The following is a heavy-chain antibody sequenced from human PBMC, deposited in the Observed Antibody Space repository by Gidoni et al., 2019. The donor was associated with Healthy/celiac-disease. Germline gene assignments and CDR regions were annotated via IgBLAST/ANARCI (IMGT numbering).Heavy chain of an antibody. CDR1: GFPFSSYG. Sequence: QVQLVESGGGVVQPGSSLRLSCAASGFPFSSYGMHWVRQAPGKGLEWVAVISYDGSNKYYADSVKGRFTISRDNSKNTLYLQMNSLRAEDTAVYYCAKDTRGPGTTIRWFDPWDQGTLVTVSS. D-gene: IGHD1-1*01. J-gene: IGHJ5*02. CDR3: AKDTRGPGTTIRWFDP. V-gene: IGHV3-30*18. CDR2: ISYDGSNK.